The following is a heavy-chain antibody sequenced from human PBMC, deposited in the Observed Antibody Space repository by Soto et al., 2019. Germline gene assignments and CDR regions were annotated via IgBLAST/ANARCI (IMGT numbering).Heavy chain of an antibody. V-gene: IGHV4-61*01. CDR3: ARGPWFDP. J-gene: IGHJ5*02. CDR1: GGSVSSGSYY. CDR2: IYYSGST. Sequence: QVQLQESGPGLVKPSETLSLTCTVSGGSVSSGSYYWSWIRQPPGKGLEWIGYIYYSGSTNYNPSLKSRVTISVDTYKNQFSLKLSSVTAADTAVYYCARGPWFDPWGQGTLVTVSS.